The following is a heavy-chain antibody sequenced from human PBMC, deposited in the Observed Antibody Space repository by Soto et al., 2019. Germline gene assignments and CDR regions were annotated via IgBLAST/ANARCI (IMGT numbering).Heavy chain of an antibody. J-gene: IGHJ1*01. CDR2: IYYSGST. D-gene: IGHD3-10*01. V-gene: IGHV4-39*01. Sequence: QLQLQESGPGLVKPSETLSLTCTVSGGSISSSSYYWGWIRQPPGKGLEWIGSIYYSGSTYYNPLLKSRVTISVDTSKNPFSLKLSSVTAADKAVYFCAAVWFGEAPPWGQGNLVTVSS. CDR1: GGSISSSSYY. CDR3: AAVWFGEAPP.